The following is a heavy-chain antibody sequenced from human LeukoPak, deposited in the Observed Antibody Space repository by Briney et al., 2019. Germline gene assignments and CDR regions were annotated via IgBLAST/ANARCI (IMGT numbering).Heavy chain of an antibody. CDR3: ARDRGSTERPFDY. D-gene: IGHD1-26*01. J-gene: IGHJ4*02. V-gene: IGHV1-18*04. CDR2: VSAYNGNT. CDR1: GYTITTYG. Sequence: ASVKVSCKASGYTITTYGISWVRQAPGQGLEWMGWVSAYNGNTNYAQRFQGRVTMTTDTSTGTAYMILRSLGSDDTAIYYCARDRGSTERPFDYWGQGTLVTVSS.